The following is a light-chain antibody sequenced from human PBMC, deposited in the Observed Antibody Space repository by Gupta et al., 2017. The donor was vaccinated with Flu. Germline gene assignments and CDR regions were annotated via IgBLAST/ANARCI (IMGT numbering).Light chain of an antibody. V-gene: IGLV1-47*01. Sequence: TVTISCSATCSNVGSNYVFWYQQLPGTPPKLLMSRNNQRPSGVPDRFSGSKSGTSASLAISGLRSEDEADYYCSTWDDSGNGWAFGGGTKVTVL. J-gene: IGLJ3*02. CDR1: CSNVGSNY. CDR2: RNN. CDR3: STWDDSGNGWA.